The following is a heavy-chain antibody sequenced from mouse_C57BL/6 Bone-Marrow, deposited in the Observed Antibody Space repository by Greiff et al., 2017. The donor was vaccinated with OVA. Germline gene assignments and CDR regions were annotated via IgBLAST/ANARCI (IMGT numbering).Heavy chain of an antibody. J-gene: IGHJ3*01. CDR2: IYPGSGST. V-gene: IGHV1-55*01. D-gene: IGHD1-1*01. CDR1: GYTFTSYW. CDR3: ARGIPITTVVAPFAY. Sequence: VQLQQPGAELVKPGASVKMSCKASGYTFTSYWITWVKQRPGQGLEWIGDIYPGSGSTNYNEKFKSKATLTVDTSSSTAYMQLSSLTSEDSAVYYCARGIPITTVVAPFAYWGQGTLVTVSA.